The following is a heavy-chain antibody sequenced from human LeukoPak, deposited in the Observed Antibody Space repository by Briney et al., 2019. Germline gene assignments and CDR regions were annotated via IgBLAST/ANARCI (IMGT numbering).Heavy chain of an antibody. CDR3: AVDPQYDP. Sequence: PGGSLRLSCAASGFTFSAYGMHWVRQAPGKGLEWVAVISYHGNDKYYADSVKGRFTISRDNSKNTLYLQMNSLRAEDTAVYYCAVDPQYDPWGQGTLVTVSS. D-gene: IGHD4-11*01. CDR2: ISYHGNDK. CDR1: GFTFSAYG. V-gene: IGHV3-30*03. J-gene: IGHJ5*02.